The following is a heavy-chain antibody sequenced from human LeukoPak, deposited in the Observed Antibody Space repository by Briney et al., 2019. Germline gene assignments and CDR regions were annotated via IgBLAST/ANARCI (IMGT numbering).Heavy chain of an antibody. D-gene: IGHD6-19*01. CDR1: GGSISSYY. V-gene: IGHV4-59*01. CDR3: ARGGILGGGWSPDAFDI. CDR2: IYYSGST. Sequence: SETLSLTCTVSGGSISSYYWSWIRQPPGKGLEWIGYIYYSGSTNYNPSLKSRVTISVDTSKNRFSLKLSSVTAADTAVYYCARGGILGGGWSPDAFDIWGQGTMVTVSS. J-gene: IGHJ3*02.